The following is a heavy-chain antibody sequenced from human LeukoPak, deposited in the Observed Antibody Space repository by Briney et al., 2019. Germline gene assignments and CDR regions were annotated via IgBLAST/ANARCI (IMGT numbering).Heavy chain of an antibody. Sequence: GASVKVSCKASGYTFTSYYMHWVRQAPGQGLEWMGWISAYNGNTNYAQKLQGRVTMTTDTSTSTAYMELRSLRSDDTAVYYCARDRGGDYFDYWGQGTLVTVSS. D-gene: IGHD3-10*01. CDR3: ARDRGGDYFDY. CDR1: GYTFTSYY. J-gene: IGHJ4*02. CDR2: ISAYNGNT. V-gene: IGHV1-18*04.